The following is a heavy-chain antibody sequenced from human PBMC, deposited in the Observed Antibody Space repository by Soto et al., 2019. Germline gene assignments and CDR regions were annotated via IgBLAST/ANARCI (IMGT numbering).Heavy chain of an antibody. CDR2: ISAYNGNT. J-gene: IGHJ3*02. CDR3: ARVGATADAFDI. Sequence: ASVKVSCKASGYTFTSYGISWVRQAPGQGLEWMGWISAYNGNTNYAQKLQGRVTMTTDTSTSTVYMELRSLRSDDTAVYYCARVGATADAFDIWGQGTMVTVSS. V-gene: IGHV1-18*01. CDR1: GYTFTSYG. D-gene: IGHD1-26*01.